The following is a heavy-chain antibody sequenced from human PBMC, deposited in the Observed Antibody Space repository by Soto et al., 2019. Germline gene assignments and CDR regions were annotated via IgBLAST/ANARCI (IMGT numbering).Heavy chain of an antibody. D-gene: IGHD1-26*01. CDR3: ARDRKRKWVSRRGDAFDI. V-gene: IGHV3-21*01. CDR1: GFTFSSYS. Sequence: PXVSLRLSCAASGFTFSSYSMNWVRQAPGKGLEWVSSISSSSSYIYYADSVKGRFTISRDNAKNSLYLQMNSLRAEDTAVYYCARDRKRKWVSRRGDAFDIWGQGTMVTVSS. CDR2: ISSSSSYI. J-gene: IGHJ3*02.